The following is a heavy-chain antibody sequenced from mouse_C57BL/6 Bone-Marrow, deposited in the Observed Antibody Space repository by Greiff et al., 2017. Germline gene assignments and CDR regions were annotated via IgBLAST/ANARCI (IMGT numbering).Heavy chain of an antibody. J-gene: IGHJ2*01. Sequence: QVQLQQPGAELVRPGTSVKLSCKASGYTFTSYWMHWVQQRPVQGLEWIGVIAPSDSYTNYNQKCKGKATFPVDTSSRTAYMKLSSLTSEDSAVYDCARSYDYGSSWIYGGQGTTRTVSS. CDR3: ARSYDYGSSWIY. D-gene: IGHD1-1*01. CDR2: IAPSDSYT. CDR1: GYTFTSYW. V-gene: IGHV1-59*01.